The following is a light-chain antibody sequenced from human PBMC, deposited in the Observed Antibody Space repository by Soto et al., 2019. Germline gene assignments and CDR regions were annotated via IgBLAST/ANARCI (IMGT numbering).Light chain of an antibody. CDR2: EVN. CDR3: TSYGGNNNLA. J-gene: IGLJ2*01. Sequence: QSALTQPPSASGSPGQSVTISCTGTSSDLGAYNYVSWYQQHPDKAPKLMIYEVNKRPSGVPDRFSGSKSGNTASLTVSGLQAEDEADYYCTSYGGNNNLAFGGGTKLTVL. V-gene: IGLV2-8*01. CDR1: SSDLGAYNY.